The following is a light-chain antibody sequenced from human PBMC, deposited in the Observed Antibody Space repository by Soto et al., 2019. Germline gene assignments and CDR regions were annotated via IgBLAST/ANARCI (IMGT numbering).Light chain of an antibody. Sequence: EIVMTQSPATLSVSTGERATLSCRARQSVSSNIAWYQQKPGQAPRLLIYGASTRATGIPARFSGSGSGTEFTLTISSLQSKDFTVYDCQQYNNWPPWTFGQGTKV. CDR2: GAS. CDR3: QQYNNWPPWT. CDR1: QSVSSN. V-gene: IGKV3-15*01. J-gene: IGKJ1*01.